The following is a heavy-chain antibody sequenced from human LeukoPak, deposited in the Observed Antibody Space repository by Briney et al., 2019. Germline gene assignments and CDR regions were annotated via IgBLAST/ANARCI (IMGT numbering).Heavy chain of an antibody. V-gene: IGHV3-21*01. D-gene: IGHD3-10*01. CDR1: GFTFSRYN. J-gene: IGHJ4*02. Sequence: GGSLRPSCATSGFTFSRYNMNWVRQAPGKGLEWVSSITSSSIYKYYADSMKGRFTISRDNAKNSLYLQMDSLRAEDTAVYYCARDGITMRILEYWGQGTPVTVSS. CDR3: ARDGITMRILEY. CDR2: ITSSSIYK.